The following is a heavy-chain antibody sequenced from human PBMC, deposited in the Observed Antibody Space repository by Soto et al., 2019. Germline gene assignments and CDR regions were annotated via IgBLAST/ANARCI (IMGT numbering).Heavy chain of an antibody. D-gene: IGHD3-22*01. CDR3: VRDRLYYDGRGYYDFYYGMDL. V-gene: IGHV3-7*05. CDR1: GFTFSSYW. Sequence: EVQLVESGGGLVQPGGSLRLSCAASGFTFSSYWMSWVRQAPGTGLEWVANIKQDGSEKYYVDSVKGRLTISRDNAKNSLYLQINSLRAEDTAVYYCVRDRLYYDGRGYYDFYYGMDLWGQGTTVTVSS. CDR2: IKQDGSEK. J-gene: IGHJ6*02.